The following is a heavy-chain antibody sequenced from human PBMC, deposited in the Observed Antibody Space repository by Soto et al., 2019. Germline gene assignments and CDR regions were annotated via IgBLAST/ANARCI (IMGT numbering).Heavy chain of an antibody. CDR3: ARTTAVPNTLRSRYFFDY. D-gene: IGHD4-17*01. CDR1: GGSVSDKTYY. CDR2: VYYSGTT. J-gene: IGHJ4*02. V-gene: IGHV4-61*01. Sequence: SETLSLTCSVSGGSVSDKTYYWSWIRQPPGKRLEWIGYVYYSGTTNYSPSLKSRVTISVDLSKNRFSLRLSSVTTADTALYYCARTTAVPNTLRSRYFFDYWGQGTLVTVSS.